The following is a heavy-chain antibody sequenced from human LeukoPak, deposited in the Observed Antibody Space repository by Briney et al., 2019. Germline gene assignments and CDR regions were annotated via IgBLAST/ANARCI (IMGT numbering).Heavy chain of an antibody. CDR2: ISGSGGST. V-gene: IGHV3-23*01. Sequence: GGSLRLSGAASGFTFSSYAMSWVRQAPVKGLEWVSAISGSGGSTYYADPVKGRFTISRDNSKNTLYLQMNSLRAEDTAVYYCASQGGRFDYWGQGTLVTVSS. CDR3: ASQGGRFDY. CDR1: GFTFSSYA. J-gene: IGHJ4*02. D-gene: IGHD3-16*01.